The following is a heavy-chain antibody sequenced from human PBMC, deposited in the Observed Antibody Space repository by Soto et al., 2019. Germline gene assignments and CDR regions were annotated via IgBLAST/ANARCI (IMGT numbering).Heavy chain of an antibody. CDR2: IYDGGTT. CDR3: TTDERDPKVYYDFWSGYSIPLVDY. V-gene: IGHV4-30-4*01. CDR1: GGSISSAAYC. D-gene: IGHD3-3*01. J-gene: IGHJ4*02. Sequence: SETLSLTCSVSGGSISSAAYCWSWIRQSPDKGLEWIGHIYDGGTTYSSPSLKGRVTISADTSETQFSLKLNSVSAADTAVYYCTTDERDPKVYYDFWSGYSIPLVDYWGQGTLVTVSS.